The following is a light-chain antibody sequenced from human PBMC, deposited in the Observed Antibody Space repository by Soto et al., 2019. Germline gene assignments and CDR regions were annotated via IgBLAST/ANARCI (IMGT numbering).Light chain of an antibody. CDR2: EVT. J-gene: IGLJ3*02. CDR3: SSYAGSNVWV. Sequence: QAVVTQPPSASGSPGQSVTISCTGSNTDIGGYNYVSWYQQHPGKAPKVIIYEVTKRPSGVPARFSGSRSGNTASLTVSGLQAEDEADYYCSSYAGSNVWVFGGGTKLTVL. V-gene: IGLV2-8*01. CDR1: NTDIGGYNY.